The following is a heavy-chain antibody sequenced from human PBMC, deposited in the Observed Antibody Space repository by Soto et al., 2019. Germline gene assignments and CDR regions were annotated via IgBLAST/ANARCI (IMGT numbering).Heavy chain of an antibody. CDR2: IWYDGSNK. CDR3: AKDWADIVVVPAAPSHAFDI. D-gene: IGHD2-2*01. CDR1: GFTFSTYG. V-gene: IGHV3-33*06. Sequence: PGGSLRLSCAASGFTFSTYGMHWVRQAPGKGLEWVAVIWYDGSNKYYADSVKGRFTISRDNSKNTLYLQMNSLRAEDTAVYYCAKDWADIVVVPAAPSHAFDIWGQGTMVTVSS. J-gene: IGHJ3*02.